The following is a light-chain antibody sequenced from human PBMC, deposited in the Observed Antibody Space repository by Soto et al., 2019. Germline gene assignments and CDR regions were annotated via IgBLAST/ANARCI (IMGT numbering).Light chain of an antibody. CDR3: QQYNNWWT. J-gene: IGKJ1*01. CDR2: GAS. V-gene: IGKV3-15*01. Sequence: EIAVTQSPATLSVSPEERATLSCRASQSVSSNLAWYQQKPGQAPRLLIYGASTRATGIPARFSGSGSGTEFTLTISSLQSEDFAVYYCQQYNNWWTFGQGTKVEIK. CDR1: QSVSSN.